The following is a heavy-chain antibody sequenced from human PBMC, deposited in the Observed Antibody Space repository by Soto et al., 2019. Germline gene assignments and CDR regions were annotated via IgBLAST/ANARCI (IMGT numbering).Heavy chain of an antibody. CDR1: GFTFSSYA. CDR3: AREELPRKYYFDY. CDR2: ISYDGSNK. J-gene: IGHJ4*02. V-gene: IGHV3-30-3*01. Sequence: PGGSLRLSCAASGFTFSSYAMHWVLQAPGKGLEWVAVISYDGSNKYYADSVKGRFTISRDNSKNTLYLQMNSLRAEDTAVYYCAREELPRKYYFDYWGQGTLVTVSS. D-gene: IGHD1-7*01.